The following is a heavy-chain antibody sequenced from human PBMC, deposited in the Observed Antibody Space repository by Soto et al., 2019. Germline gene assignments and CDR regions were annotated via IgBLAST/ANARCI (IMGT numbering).Heavy chain of an antibody. J-gene: IGHJ4*02. V-gene: IGHV3-30*18. Sequence: QVQLVESGGGVVQPGRSLRLSCAASGFTFSSYGVHWVRQAPGKGLEWVAVISYDGSNKYYADSVKGRFTISRDNSKNTLYLQMNSLRAEDTAVYYCAKDFGGLEITVTLDYWGQGTLVTVSS. CDR2: ISYDGSNK. CDR1: GFTFSSYG. D-gene: IGHD4-17*01. CDR3: AKDFGGLEITVTLDY.